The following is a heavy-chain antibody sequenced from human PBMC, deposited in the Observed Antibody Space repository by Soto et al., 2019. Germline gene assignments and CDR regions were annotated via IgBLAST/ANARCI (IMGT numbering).Heavy chain of an antibody. V-gene: IGHV3-23*01. D-gene: IGHD3-10*01. CDR1: GFTFSSFA. Sequence: GGSLRLSCAASGFTFSSFAMSWVRQAPGKGLEWVSAISSSGGAIYYADSVRGRFTIFRDNSKSTLYLQMDSLRVGDTAVYYCAKLNYYGSGSEPPWGQGALVTVSS. CDR3: AKLNYYGSGSEPP. CDR2: ISSSGGAI. J-gene: IGHJ4*02.